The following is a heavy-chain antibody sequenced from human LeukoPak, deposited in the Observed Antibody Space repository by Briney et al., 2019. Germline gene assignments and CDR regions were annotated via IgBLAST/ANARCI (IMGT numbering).Heavy chain of an antibody. CDR1: GYTLTELS. V-gene: IGHV1-24*01. CDR3: ATAVYAKGYYDFWSGYYSFDY. Sequence: ASVKVSCKVSGYTLTELSMHWVRPAPGKGLEWVGGFDPEDGETIYAQKFLGRVTMTEDTSTDTAYMELSSLRSEDTAVYYGATAVYAKGYYDFWSGYYSFDYWGQGTLVTVSS. D-gene: IGHD3-3*01. CDR2: FDPEDGET. J-gene: IGHJ4*02.